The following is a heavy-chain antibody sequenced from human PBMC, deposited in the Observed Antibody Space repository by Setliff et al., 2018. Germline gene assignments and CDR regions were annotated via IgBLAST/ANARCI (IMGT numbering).Heavy chain of an antibody. Sequence: KASETLSLTCTVSGGSISSSSYYWGWIRQPPGKGLEWIGEINHSGSTNHNPSLKSRVTISVDTSKNQFSLNLSSVTAADTAMYYCARDYYDSRGSYAFDIWGQGTVVTVSS. J-gene: IGHJ3*02. CDR3: ARDYYDSRGSYAFDI. CDR1: GGSISSSSYY. D-gene: IGHD3-22*01. CDR2: INHSGST. V-gene: IGHV4-39*07.